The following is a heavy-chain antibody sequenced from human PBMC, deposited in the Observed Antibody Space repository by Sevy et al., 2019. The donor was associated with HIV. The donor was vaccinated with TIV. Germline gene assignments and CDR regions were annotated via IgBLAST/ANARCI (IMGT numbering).Heavy chain of an antibody. CDR2: IKADGSET. Sequence: GGSLRLSCAASGFTFSRDWMTWVRQAPGKGLEWVAKIKADGSETYSVDSVKGRFSISRDNAKNALYLQMNSLRAEDTAVYYWARGANNLYNWGQGTLVTVSS. CDR3: ARGANNLYN. V-gene: IGHV3-7*01. J-gene: IGHJ4*02. CDR1: GFTFSRDW. D-gene: IGHD3-10*01.